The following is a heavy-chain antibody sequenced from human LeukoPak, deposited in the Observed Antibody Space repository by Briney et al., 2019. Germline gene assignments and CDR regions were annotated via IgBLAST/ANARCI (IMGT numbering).Heavy chain of an antibody. CDR3: GRGHWGLDS. CDR2: ISSSTSYI. CDR1: GFTFSSFS. Sequence: PGGSLRLSCAASGFTFSSFSMNWVRQAPGKGLEWVSSISSSTSYIYYADSLKGRFTISRDNARNSLYLQMNSLRAEDTAVYYCGRGHWGLDSWGQGTLVSVSS. V-gene: IGHV3-21*01. D-gene: IGHD7-27*01. J-gene: IGHJ4*02.